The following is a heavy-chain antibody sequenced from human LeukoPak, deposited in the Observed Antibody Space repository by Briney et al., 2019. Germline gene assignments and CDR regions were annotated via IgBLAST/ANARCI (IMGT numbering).Heavy chain of an antibody. J-gene: IGHJ4*02. Sequence: SETLSLTCSVSGSSVSSGGYYWTWIRQPPGKGLEWIGYIYQTGSTGYNPSLKGRVTMSLDWSKNDFSLNLTSVTAADTAVYYCARHALRGNDVLPTNYFDYWGQGALVTVSS. D-gene: IGHD5-12*01. CDR2: IYQTGST. CDR3: ARHALRGNDVLPTNYFDY. CDR1: GSSVSSGGYY. V-gene: IGHV4-30-2*01.